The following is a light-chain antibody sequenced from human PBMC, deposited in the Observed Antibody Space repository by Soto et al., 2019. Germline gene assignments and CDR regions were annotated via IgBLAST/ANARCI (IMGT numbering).Light chain of an antibody. Sequence: DIQMTQSPSTLSASVGDRVTIACRASQCITRWLAWYQQKPGKAPKLLIYDASSLESGVPSRFSGSGSGTEFTLTISSLQPDDFATYFCQQYNSYSSTFGQGTKVDIK. CDR1: QCITRW. J-gene: IGKJ1*01. CDR3: QQYNSYSST. CDR2: DAS. V-gene: IGKV1-5*01.